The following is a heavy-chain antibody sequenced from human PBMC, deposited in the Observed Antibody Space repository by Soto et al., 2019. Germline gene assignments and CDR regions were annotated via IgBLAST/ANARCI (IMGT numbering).Heavy chain of an antibody. Sequence: EVQLVQSRAEVKEPGESLRISCEGSGYSFNSYWISWVRQMPGEGLEWLGRIDPSVSSINYSPSFQGHVTVSLDKSINTAYLQWSSLKASDTALYFCARHYTASSGFDYWGQGTLVTVSS. CDR3: ARHYTASSGFDY. V-gene: IGHV5-10-1*03. CDR1: GYSFNSYW. D-gene: IGHD2-2*02. CDR2: IDPSVSSI. J-gene: IGHJ4*02.